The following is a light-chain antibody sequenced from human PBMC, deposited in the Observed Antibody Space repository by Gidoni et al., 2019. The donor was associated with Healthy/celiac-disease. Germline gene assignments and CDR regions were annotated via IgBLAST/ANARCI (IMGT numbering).Light chain of an antibody. J-gene: IGKJ3*01. CDR2: GAS. V-gene: IGKV3-20*01. CDR3: QQYGSSPPX. Sequence: EIVLTQSPGTLSLSPGERATLSCRASQSVSSSYLAWYQQKPGQAPRLLIYGASSRATGIPDRFSGSGSGTDFTLTISRLEPEDFAVYYCQQYGSSPPXFXPGTKVDIK. CDR1: QSVSSSY.